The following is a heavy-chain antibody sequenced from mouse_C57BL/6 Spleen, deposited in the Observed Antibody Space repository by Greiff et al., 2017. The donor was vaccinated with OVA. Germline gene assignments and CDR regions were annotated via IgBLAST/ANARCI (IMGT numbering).Heavy chain of an antibody. CDR2: IHPSDSDT. V-gene: IGHV1-74*01. Sequence: QVQLQQSGAELVKPGASVKVSCKASGYTFTSYWMHWVKQRPGQGLEWIGRIHPSDSDTNYNQKFKGKATLTVDKSSSTAYMQLSSLTSEDSAVYYCAIDGSSPYWYFDVWGTGTTVTVSS. J-gene: IGHJ1*03. CDR3: AIDGSSPYWYFDV. D-gene: IGHD1-1*01. CDR1: GYTFTSYW.